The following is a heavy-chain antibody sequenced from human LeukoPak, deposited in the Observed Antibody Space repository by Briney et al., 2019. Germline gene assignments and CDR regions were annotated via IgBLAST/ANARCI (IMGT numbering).Heavy chain of an antibody. Sequence: GGSLRLSYVVSGSRFSSYAMTWVRQSPERGLEWVSAISGTGGSTSYADSLKGRFTISRDNSKNTLYLQMGSLTAEDTAVYYCAKECGRDYEDRAFDIWGQGTMVTVSS. CDR2: ISGTGGST. CDR1: GSRFSSYA. CDR3: AKECGRDYEDRAFDI. J-gene: IGHJ3*02. D-gene: IGHD3-22*01. V-gene: IGHV3-23*01.